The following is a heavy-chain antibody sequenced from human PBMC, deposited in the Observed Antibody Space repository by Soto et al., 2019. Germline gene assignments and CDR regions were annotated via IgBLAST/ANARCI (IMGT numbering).Heavy chain of an antibody. CDR1: GGSSSCYY. J-gene: IGHJ6*02. Sequence: SETLSLTCAVYGGSSSCYYWSWIRQPPGKGLEWIGEINHSGSTNYNPSLKSRVTISVDTSKNQFSLKLSSVTAADTAVYYCARYYRXSGYDFRLSYYYYGMDVWGQGTTVTVSS. CDR3: ARYYRXSGYDFRLSYYYYGMDV. CDR2: INHSGST. D-gene: IGHD5-12*01. V-gene: IGHV4-34*01.